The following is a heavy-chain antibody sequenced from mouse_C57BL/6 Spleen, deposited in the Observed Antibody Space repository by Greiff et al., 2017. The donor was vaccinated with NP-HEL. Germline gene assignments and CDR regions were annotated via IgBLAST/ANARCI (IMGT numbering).Heavy chain of an antibody. V-gene: IGHV2-2*01. CDR3: ARGDDYDAVFAY. CDR1: GFSLTSYG. Sequence: QVQLKESGPGLVQPSQSLSITCTVSGFSLTSYGVHWVRQSPGKGLEWLGVIWSGGSTDYNAAFISRLSISKDNSKSQVFFKMNSLQADDTAIYYCARGDDYDAVFAYWGQGTLVTVSA. J-gene: IGHJ3*01. D-gene: IGHD2-4*01. CDR2: IWSGGST.